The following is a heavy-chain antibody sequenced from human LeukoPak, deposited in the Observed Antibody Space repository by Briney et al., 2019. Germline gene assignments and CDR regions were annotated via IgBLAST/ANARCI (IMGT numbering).Heavy chain of an antibody. Sequence: SETLSLTCTVSGGSISSHYWSWIRQPPGKGLEDIGYIYYSGRTNYTPSLKSRVTISVDTSKNQFSLKLTSVTAADTAVYYCARGRDSGDYPGPFDYWGQGTLVTVSS. CDR2: IYYSGRT. V-gene: IGHV4-59*11. CDR3: ARGRDSGDYPGPFDY. J-gene: IGHJ4*02. CDR1: GGSISSHY. D-gene: IGHD4-17*01.